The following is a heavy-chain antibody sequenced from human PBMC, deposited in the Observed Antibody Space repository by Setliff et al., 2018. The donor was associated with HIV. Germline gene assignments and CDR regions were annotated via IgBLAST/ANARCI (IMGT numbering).Heavy chain of an antibody. CDR1: GGTITSHY. CDR3: ARDKRYRFPFDS. J-gene: IGHJ4*02. Sequence: SETLSLTCTVSGGTITSHYWSWIRQPPGKGLEWIAEISHTGSTKYNPSLGSRVTISLATSKNQFSLSLRSLSAADTAVYYCARDKRYRFPFDSWGQGTLVTVSS. D-gene: IGHD2-2*02. V-gene: IGHV4-34*01. CDR2: ISHTGST.